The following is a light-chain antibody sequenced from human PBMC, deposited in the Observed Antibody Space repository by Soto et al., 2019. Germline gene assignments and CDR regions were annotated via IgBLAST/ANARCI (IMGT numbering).Light chain of an antibody. J-gene: IGKJ5*01. Sequence: NVLTQSPGTLSLSPGERATLSCMASQSLSSSYLACYQQKPGQAPRLLISGASTRATGIPARFSGSGSGTEFTLTISSLQSEDFAFYYCQQYNNWPPTFGQGTRLEIK. CDR1: QSLSSSY. CDR2: GAS. CDR3: QQYNNWPPT. V-gene: IGKV3-15*01.